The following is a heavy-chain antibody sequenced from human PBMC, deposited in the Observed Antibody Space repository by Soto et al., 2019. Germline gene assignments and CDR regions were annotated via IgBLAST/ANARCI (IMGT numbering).Heavy chain of an antibody. V-gene: IGHV3-9*01. CDR1: GFTFDDYA. D-gene: IGHD6-13*01. Sequence: EVQLVESGGGLVQPGRSLRLSCAASGFTFDDYAMHWVRQAPGKGLEWVSGISWNSGSIGYADSVKGRFTISRDNPKNSLYLQMHSLRAEDTAVYYCAKDLLGIAAAGTSLDVWGKGTTVTVSS. J-gene: IGHJ6*04. CDR3: AKDLLGIAAAGTSLDV. CDR2: ISWNSGSI.